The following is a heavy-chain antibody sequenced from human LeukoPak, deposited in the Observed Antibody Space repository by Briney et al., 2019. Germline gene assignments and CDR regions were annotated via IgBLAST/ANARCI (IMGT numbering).Heavy chain of an antibody. V-gene: IGHV3-9*03. CDR2: ISWGSGNI. CDR3: ATSLGYCSSTSCYSALDY. D-gene: IGHD2-2*01. CDR1: GFTFDDYA. Sequence: GRSLRLSCAASGFTFDDYAMHWVRQAPGKGLEWVSGISWGSGNIGYADSVKGRFTISRDNAKNSLYLQMNSLRAEDMALYYCATSLGYCSSTSCYSALDYWGQGTLVTVSS. J-gene: IGHJ4*02.